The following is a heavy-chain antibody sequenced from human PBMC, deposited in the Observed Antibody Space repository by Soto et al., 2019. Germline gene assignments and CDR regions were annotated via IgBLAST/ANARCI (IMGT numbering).Heavy chain of an antibody. J-gene: IGHJ4*02. CDR2: IGRSNTSL. D-gene: IGHD3-10*01. V-gene: IGHV3-21*06. Sequence: EALLQESGGGLVEPGGSLRLTCLASGFTLGDYSMSWVRQAPGKGLEWVSSIGRSNTSLYYGDSVKGRFTISRDSAKNSLFLKMNSLRVEDTTVYYWAAFIDGDSGDYWGQGNVVRVSS. CDR1: GFTLGDYS. CDR3: AAFIDGDSGDY.